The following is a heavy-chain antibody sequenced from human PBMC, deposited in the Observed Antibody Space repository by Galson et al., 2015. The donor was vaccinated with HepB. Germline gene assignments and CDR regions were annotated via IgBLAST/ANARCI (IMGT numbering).Heavy chain of an antibody. J-gene: IGHJ5*02. CDR3: AKGGSYYHDKNWFDP. D-gene: IGHD1-26*01. Sequence: SLRLSCAASGFTFSSYAMSWVRQAPGKGLEWVSAISGSGGSTYYADSVKGRFTISRDNSKNTLYLQMNSLRAEDTAVYYCAKGGSYYHDKNWFDPWGQGTLVTVPS. CDR2: ISGSGGST. CDR1: GFTFSSYA. V-gene: IGHV3-23*01.